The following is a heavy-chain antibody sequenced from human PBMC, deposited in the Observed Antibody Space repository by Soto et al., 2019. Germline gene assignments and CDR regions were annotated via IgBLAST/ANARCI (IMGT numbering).Heavy chain of an antibody. CDR1: GGSISSGDYY. J-gene: IGHJ5*02. CDR2: IYYSGST. V-gene: IGHV4-30-4*01. D-gene: IGHD3-10*01. Sequence: PSETLSLTCTVSGGSISSGDYYWSWIRQPPGKGLEWIGYIYYSGSTYYNPSLKSRVTISVDTSKNQFSLKLSSVTAADTAVYYCARGFPEGWFDPWGQEPWSPSPQ. CDR3: ARGFPEGWFDP.